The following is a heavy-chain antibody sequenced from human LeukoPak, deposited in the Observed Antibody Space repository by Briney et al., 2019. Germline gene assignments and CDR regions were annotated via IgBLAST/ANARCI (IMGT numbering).Heavy chain of an antibody. Sequence: SETLSLTCAVYGGSFSGYYWSWIRQPPGKGLEWIGEINHSGSTNYNPSLKSRVTISVDTSKNQFSLKLSSVTAADTAVYYCARGYGNFDYWGQGTLVTVSS. D-gene: IGHD1-14*01. V-gene: IGHV4-34*01. J-gene: IGHJ4*02. CDR3: ARGYGNFDY. CDR2: INHSGST. CDR1: GGSFSGYY.